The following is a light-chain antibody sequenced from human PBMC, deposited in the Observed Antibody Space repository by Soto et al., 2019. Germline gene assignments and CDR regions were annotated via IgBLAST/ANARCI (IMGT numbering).Light chain of an antibody. CDR3: QQSGESPWT. V-gene: IGKV3-20*01. CDR1: QYISTK. J-gene: IGKJ1*01. CDR2: GAF. Sequence: VLTQSPDSLSLSPGERDTLSCRASQYISTKLVWYQQKPGQAPRLLFSGAFNRATDTPDRFSGSESGTEFAIIIRGGEAEDFAMYYCQQSGESPWTFGQGTRVDFK.